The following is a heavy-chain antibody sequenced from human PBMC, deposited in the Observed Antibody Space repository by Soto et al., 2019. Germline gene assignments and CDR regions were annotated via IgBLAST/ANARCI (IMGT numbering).Heavy chain of an antibody. V-gene: IGHV1-69*01. CDR1: GGVFRNYA. D-gene: IGHD1-26*01. Sequence: QVQLVQSGAEVKKPGSSVKVSCKASGGVFRNYAINWVRQAPGQGLEWMGGIIPVFGTADYPQKFQGRVTITADASTTTAYMELTSLKTEYTAVYFCARDRWGSYSFDSWGQGTLVTVAS. CDR2: IIPVFGTA. CDR3: ARDRWGSYSFDS. J-gene: IGHJ5*01.